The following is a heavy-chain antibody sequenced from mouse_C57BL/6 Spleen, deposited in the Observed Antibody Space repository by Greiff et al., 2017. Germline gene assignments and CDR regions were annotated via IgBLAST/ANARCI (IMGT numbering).Heavy chain of an antibody. Sequence: VQLQQSGPELVKPGASVKISCKASGYAFSSSWMNWVKQRPGKGLEWIGRIYPGDGDTNYNGKFKGKATLTADKSSSTAYMQLRSLTSEDSAVYFCAREGYDDDGGGVDYFDYWGQGTTLTVSA. V-gene: IGHV1-82*01. J-gene: IGHJ2*01. CDR1: GYAFSSSW. CDR3: AREGYDDDGGGVDYFDY. CDR2: IYPGDGDT. D-gene: IGHD2-4*01.